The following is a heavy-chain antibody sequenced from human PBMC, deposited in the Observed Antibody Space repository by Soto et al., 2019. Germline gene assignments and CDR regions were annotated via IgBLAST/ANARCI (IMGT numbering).Heavy chain of an antibody. Sequence: GGSLRLSCAASGFTFSSYAMSWVRQAPGKGLEWVSAISGSGGSTYYADSVKGRFTISRDNSKNTLYLQMNSLRAEDTAVYYCAKDGGRVLRFLEWLRGPFDYWGQGTLVTVSS. J-gene: IGHJ4*02. CDR2: ISGSGGST. V-gene: IGHV3-23*01. CDR1: GFTFSSYA. D-gene: IGHD3-3*01. CDR3: AKDGGRVLRFLEWLRGPFDY.